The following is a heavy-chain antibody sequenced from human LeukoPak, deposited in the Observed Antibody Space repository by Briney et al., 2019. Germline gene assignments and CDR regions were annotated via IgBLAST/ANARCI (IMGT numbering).Heavy chain of an antibody. D-gene: IGHD6-13*01. CDR2: ISAYNGNT. CDR1: GYTFTSYG. J-gene: IGHJ4*02. Sequence: ASVKVSCKASGYTFTSYGISWVRQAPGQGLEWMGWISAYNGNTNYAQKLQGRVTMTTDTSTSTAYMELRSLRSDDTAVYYCARDLAAAGHVEADYWGQGTLVTVSS. CDR3: ARDLAAAGHVEADY. V-gene: IGHV1-18*01.